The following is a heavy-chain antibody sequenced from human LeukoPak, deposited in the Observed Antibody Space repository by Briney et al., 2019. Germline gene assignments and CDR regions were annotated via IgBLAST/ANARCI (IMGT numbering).Heavy chain of an antibody. CDR1: GFTFSSYA. CDR3: AKRRGFGELFGGYYFDY. CDR2: ISGSGGST. V-gene: IGHV3-23*01. J-gene: IGHJ4*02. Sequence: GGSLRLSCAASGFTFSSYAMSWVRQAPGKGLEWVSAISGSGGSTYYADSVKGRFTISRDNSKNTLYLQMNSLRAEDTAVYYCAKRRGFGELFGGYYFDYRGQGTLVTVSS. D-gene: IGHD3-10*01.